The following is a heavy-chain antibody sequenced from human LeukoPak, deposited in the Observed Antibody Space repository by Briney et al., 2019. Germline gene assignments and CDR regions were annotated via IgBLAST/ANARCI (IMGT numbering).Heavy chain of an antibody. CDR2: IYYSGST. J-gene: IGHJ4*02. Sequence: SETLSLTCAVYGGSFSGYYWSWIRQPPGKGLEWIGYIYYSGSTNYNPSLKSRVTISVDTSKNQFSLKLSSVTAADTAVYYCARGRSSSCDYWGQGTLVTVSS. D-gene: IGHD6-13*01. CDR1: GGSFSGYY. V-gene: IGHV4-59*01. CDR3: ARGRSSSCDY.